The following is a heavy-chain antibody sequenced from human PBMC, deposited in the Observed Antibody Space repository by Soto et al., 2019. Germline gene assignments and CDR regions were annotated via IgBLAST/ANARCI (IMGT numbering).Heavy chain of an antibody. CDR2: IWYDGSNK. D-gene: IGHD3-16*01. Sequence: QVQLVESGGGVVQPGRSLRLSCAASGFTFSSYGMHWVRQAPGKGLEWVAVIWYDGSNKYYADSVKGRFTISRDNSKNTLYLQMNSLRAEDTAVYYCGRDSRARRDGSTIRRGGFDYWGQGTLVTVSS. CDR3: GRDSRARRDGSTIRRGGFDY. CDR1: GFTFSSYG. J-gene: IGHJ4*02. V-gene: IGHV3-33*01.